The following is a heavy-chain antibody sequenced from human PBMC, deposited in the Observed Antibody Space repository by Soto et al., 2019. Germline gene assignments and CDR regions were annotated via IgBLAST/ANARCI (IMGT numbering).Heavy chain of an antibody. Sequence: SETLSLTCTVSGGSISSGGYYWSWIRQHPGKGLEWIGYIYYSGSTYYNPSLKSRVTISVDTSKNQFSLKLSSVTAADTAVYYCARASGSDCGGDCYSRGNAFDIWGQGTMVTVSS. V-gene: IGHV4-31*03. CDR2: IYYSGST. CDR1: GGSISSGGYY. D-gene: IGHD2-21*02. CDR3: ARASGSDCGGDCYSRGNAFDI. J-gene: IGHJ3*02.